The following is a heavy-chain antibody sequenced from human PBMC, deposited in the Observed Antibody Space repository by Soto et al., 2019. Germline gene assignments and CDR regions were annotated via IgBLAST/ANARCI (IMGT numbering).Heavy chain of an antibody. CDR2: INHSGST. CDR1: GGSFSGYY. J-gene: IGHJ4*02. Sequence: SETLSLTCAVYGGSFSGYYRSWIRQPPGKGLEWIGEINHSGSTNYNPSLKSRVTISVDTSKNQFSLKLSSVTAADTAVYYCARKSPRSGIRRGQQLVQLDYWGQGTLVTVSS. V-gene: IGHV4-34*01. D-gene: IGHD6-13*01. CDR3: ARKSPRSGIRRGQQLVQLDY.